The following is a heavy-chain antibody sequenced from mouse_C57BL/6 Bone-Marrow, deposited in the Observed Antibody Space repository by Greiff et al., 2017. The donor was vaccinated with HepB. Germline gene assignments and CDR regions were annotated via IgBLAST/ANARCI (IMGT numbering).Heavy chain of an antibody. CDR2: ISSGGSYT. J-gene: IGHJ2*01. Sequence: EVQLQESGGDLVKPGGSLKLSCAASGFTFSSYGMSWVRQTPDKRLEWVATISSGGSYTYYPDSVKGRFTISRDNAKNTLYLQMSSLKSEDTAMYYCARHRLTGDFDYWGQGTTLTVSS. D-gene: IGHD4-1*01. V-gene: IGHV5-6*01. CDR1: GFTFSSYG. CDR3: ARHRLTGDFDY.